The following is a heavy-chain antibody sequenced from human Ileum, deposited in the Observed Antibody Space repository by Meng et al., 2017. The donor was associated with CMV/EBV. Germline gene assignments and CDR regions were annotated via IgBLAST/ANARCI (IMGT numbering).Heavy chain of an antibody. CDR2: VNGQGRAT. Sequence: GGSLRLSCGASGFTFSNYAMTWVRQAPGKGLEWVSSVNGQGRATFYADSVKGRFTISRDNSKNTLYLQMNSLRAEDTAVYYCAKGGSGSYPTYGMDVWGQGTTVTVSS. CDR3: AKGGSGSYPTYGMDV. D-gene: IGHD1-26*01. CDR1: GFTFSNYA. J-gene: IGHJ6*02. V-gene: IGHV3-23*01.